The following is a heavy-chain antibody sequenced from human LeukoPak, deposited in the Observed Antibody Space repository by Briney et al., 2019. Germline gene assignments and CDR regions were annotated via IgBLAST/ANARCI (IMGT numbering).Heavy chain of an antibody. Sequence: GGSLRLSCAASGFTFSSYAMSWVRQAPGKGLEWVSAISGSGGSTYYADSVKGRFTISRDNSKNTLYLQMNSLRAEDTAVYYCAKDRLKLSGGAPDAFDIWGQGTMVTVSS. CDR2: ISGSGGST. CDR1: GFTFSSYA. V-gene: IGHV3-23*01. D-gene: IGHD1-14*01. J-gene: IGHJ3*02. CDR3: AKDRLKLSGGAPDAFDI.